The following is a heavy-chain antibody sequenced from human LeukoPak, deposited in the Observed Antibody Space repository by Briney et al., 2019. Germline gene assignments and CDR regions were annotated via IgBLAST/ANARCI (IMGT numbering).Heavy chain of an antibody. Sequence: GASVKVSCKASGGTFSNYAISWVRQAPGQGLEWMGGIIPIFGTANYAQKFRGRVTITADKSTRTAYMELRSLKSDDTAVYYCASLKNYSDSSGYLVTDAFDIWGQGTMVTVSS. V-gene: IGHV1-69*06. CDR3: ASLKNYSDSSGYLVTDAFDI. CDR2: IIPIFGTA. CDR1: GGTFSNYA. D-gene: IGHD3-22*01. J-gene: IGHJ3*02.